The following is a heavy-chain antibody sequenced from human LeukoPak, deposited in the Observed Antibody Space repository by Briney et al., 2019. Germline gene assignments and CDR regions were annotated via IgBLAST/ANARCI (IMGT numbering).Heavy chain of an antibody. Sequence: GASMKVSGKASGYTLTSYGISWVRQAPGQGLEWMGWISVYNGKAKYAQKLRGRVTMTTDTSTKTAYMEVRSLRSDDTAVYYCARDRATMVRGVVDYWGQGTLVTVSS. CDR1: GYTLTSYG. D-gene: IGHD3-10*01. V-gene: IGHV1-18*01. CDR3: ARDRATMVRGVVDY. CDR2: ISVYNGKA. J-gene: IGHJ4*02.